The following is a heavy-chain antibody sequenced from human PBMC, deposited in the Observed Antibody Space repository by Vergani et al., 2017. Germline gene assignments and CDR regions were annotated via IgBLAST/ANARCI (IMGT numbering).Heavy chain of an antibody. CDR1: GGSISSYY. CDR2: IYYSGST. V-gene: IGHV4-59*01. CDR3: ARGDYGDYDYSGYYYYYGMDV. J-gene: IGHJ6*02. D-gene: IGHD4-17*01. Sequence: QVQLQESGPGLVKPSETLSLTCTVSGGSISSYYWSWIRQPPGKGLEWIGYIYYSGSTNYNPSLKSRVTISVDTSKNQFSLKLSSVTAADTAVYYCARGDYGDYDYSGYYYYYGMDVWGQGTTVTVSS.